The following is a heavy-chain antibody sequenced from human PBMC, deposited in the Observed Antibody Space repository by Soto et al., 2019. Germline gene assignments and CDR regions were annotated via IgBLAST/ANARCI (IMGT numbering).Heavy chain of an antibody. V-gene: IGHV4-59*01. CDR1: GGSISSYY. CDR2: IYYSGST. D-gene: IGHD1-26*01. Sequence: PSETLSLTCTVSGGSISSYYWSWIRQPPGKGLEWIGYIYYSGSTNYNPSLKSRATISVDTSKNQFSLKLSSVTAADTAVYYCARGATTGWFDPWGQGTLVTVSS. CDR3: ARGATTGWFDP. J-gene: IGHJ5*02.